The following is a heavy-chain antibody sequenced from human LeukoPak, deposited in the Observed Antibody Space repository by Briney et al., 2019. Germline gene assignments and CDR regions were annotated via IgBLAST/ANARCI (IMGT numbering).Heavy chain of an antibody. CDR3: ARTAQYCGGDCSLDY. Sequence: GGSLRLSCVASGFTFSSYSMNWVRQAPGKGLEWVSSISSSSSYIYYADSVKGRFTISRDNAKNSLYLQMNSLRAEDTAVYYCARTAQYCGGDCSLDYWGQGTLVTVSS. CDR1: GFTFSSYS. D-gene: IGHD2-21*02. J-gene: IGHJ4*02. V-gene: IGHV3-21*01. CDR2: ISSSSSYI.